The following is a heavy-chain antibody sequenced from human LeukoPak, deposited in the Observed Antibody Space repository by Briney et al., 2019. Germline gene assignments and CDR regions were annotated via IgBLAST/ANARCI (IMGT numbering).Heavy chain of an antibody. J-gene: IGHJ3*02. V-gene: IGHV4-38-2*02. Sequence: SETLSLTCTVSGYSINSGHYWGWIRQPPGKGLEWIGSIFHSGNTYSNPSLKSRVTISVDTSKNQFSLKLSSVTAADTAVYYCARCGVGAIGNAFDIWGQGTMVTVSS. CDR2: IFHSGNT. CDR1: GYSINSGHY. CDR3: ARCGVGAIGNAFDI. D-gene: IGHD1-26*01.